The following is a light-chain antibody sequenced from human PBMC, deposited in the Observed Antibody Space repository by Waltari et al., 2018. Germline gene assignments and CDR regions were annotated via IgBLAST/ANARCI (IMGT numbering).Light chain of an antibody. V-gene: IGKV3-11*01. Sequence: EIVLTQSPDILSFSPGERATLSCRASQSVGTYLACYQQRPGQSPRLLIYDSSYRTTGIPARFSGSGSETDFTLTISSLQPEDFAVYYCQQRRNWPLTFGGWTRVQI. CDR3: QQRRNWPLT. CDR1: QSVGTY. J-gene: IGKJ4*01. CDR2: DSS.